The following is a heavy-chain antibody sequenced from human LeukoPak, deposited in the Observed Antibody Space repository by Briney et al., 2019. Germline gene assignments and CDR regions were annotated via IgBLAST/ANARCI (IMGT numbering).Heavy chain of an antibody. J-gene: IGHJ6*02. CDR2: INPNSGGT. V-gene: IGHV1-2*02. D-gene: IGHD3-10*01. CDR3: ARGGGVITMVRGIDNYGMDV. Sequence: EASVKVSCKASGYTFTGYYMHWVRQAPGQGLEWMGWINPNSGGTNYAQKFQGRVTMTRDTSISTAYMELSRLRSDDTAVYYCARGGGVITMVRGIDNYGMDVWGQGTTVTVSS. CDR1: GYTFTGYY.